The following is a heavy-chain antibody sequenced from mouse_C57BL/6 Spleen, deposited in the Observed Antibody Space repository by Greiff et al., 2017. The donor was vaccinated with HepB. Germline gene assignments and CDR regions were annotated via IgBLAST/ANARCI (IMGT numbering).Heavy chain of an antibody. CDR1: GYTFTNYW. J-gene: IGHJ4*01. CDR3: ARGSNIAMDY. V-gene: IGHV1-63*01. D-gene: IGHD2-5*01. Sequence: VQLQQSGAELVRPGPSVKMSCKASGYTFTNYWIGWAKQRPGHGLEWIGDIYPGGGYTNYNEKFKGKATLTADKSSSTAYMQFSSLTSEDSAIYYCARGSNIAMDYWGQGTSVTVSS. CDR2: IYPGGGYT.